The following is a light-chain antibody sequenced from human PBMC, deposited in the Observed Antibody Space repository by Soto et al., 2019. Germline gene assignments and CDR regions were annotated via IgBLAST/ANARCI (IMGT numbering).Light chain of an antibody. CDR2: AAS. V-gene: IGKV1-12*01. CDR3: QQANSFPRT. Sequence: DIQITQSPSTLSGSVGDSVTITCRASQTISSWLAWYQQRKGKAPKLLIYAASSLQSGVPSRFSGSGSGTDFTLTISRLQPEDFETYYCQQANSFPRTFGPGTKVDIK. CDR1: QTISSW. J-gene: IGKJ3*01.